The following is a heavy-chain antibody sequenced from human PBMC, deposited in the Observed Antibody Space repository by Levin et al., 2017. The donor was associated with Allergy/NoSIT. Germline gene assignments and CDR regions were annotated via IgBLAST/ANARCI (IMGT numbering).Heavy chain of an antibody. D-gene: IGHD2-2*02. J-gene: IGHJ4*02. Sequence: GGSLRLSCAASGFTFSNTAMSWVRQAPGKGLDWVSVINSNGGTTYYADSVKGRFTISRDNSKNTLYLQMNSLRDEDTAVYYCAKGMYTNSPWGQGTLVTVSS. V-gene: IGHV3-23*01. CDR1: GFTFSNTA. CDR3: AKGMYTNSP. CDR2: INSNGGTT.